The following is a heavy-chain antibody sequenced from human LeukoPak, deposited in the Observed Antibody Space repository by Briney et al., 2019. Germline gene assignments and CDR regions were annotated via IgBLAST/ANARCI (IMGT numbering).Heavy chain of an antibody. CDR1: GGSISSGGYY. D-gene: IGHD5-18*01. CDR3: ARGLGYSFRIDY. CDR2: IYYSGST. V-gene: IGHV4-31*03. Sequence: SQTLSLTCTVSGGSISSGGYYWSWIRQHPGKGLEWIGYIYYSGSTYYNPSLKSRVTISVDTYKNQFSLKLSSVTAADTAVYYCARGLGYSFRIDYWGQGTLVTVSS. J-gene: IGHJ4*02.